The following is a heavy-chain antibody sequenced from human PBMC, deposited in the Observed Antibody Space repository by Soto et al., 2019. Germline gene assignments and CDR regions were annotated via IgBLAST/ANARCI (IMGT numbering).Heavy chain of an antibody. V-gene: IGHV3-53*02. CDR3: ARMEWELNWFDP. Sequence: EVQLVETGGGLIQPGGSMRLSCAASGFTVSSNYMSWVRQAPGTGLEWVSVIYSGGSTYYADSVKGRFTISRDNSKNTLYLQMNSLRAEDTAVYYCARMEWELNWFDPWGQGTLVTVSS. CDR1: GFTVSSNY. J-gene: IGHJ5*02. D-gene: IGHD1-26*01. CDR2: IYSGGST.